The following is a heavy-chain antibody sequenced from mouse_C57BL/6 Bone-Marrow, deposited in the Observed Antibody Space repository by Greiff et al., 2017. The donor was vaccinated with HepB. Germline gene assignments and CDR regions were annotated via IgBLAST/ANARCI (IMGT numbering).Heavy chain of an antibody. CDR3: AKRDYGSRGFAY. D-gene: IGHD1-1*01. CDR1: GFSLTSYG. Sequence: VQRVESGPGLVQPSQSLSITCTVSGFSLTSYGVHWVRQSPGKGLEWLGVIWRGGSTDYNAAFMSRLSITKDNSKSQVFFKRNSLQADDTAIYYCAKRDYGSRGFAYWGQGTLVTVSA. V-gene: IGHV2-5*01. CDR2: IWRGGST. J-gene: IGHJ3*01.